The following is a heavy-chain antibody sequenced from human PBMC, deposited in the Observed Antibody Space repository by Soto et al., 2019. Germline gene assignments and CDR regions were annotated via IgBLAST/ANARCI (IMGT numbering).Heavy chain of an antibody. Sequence: QVQLVQSGAEVKKPGASVKVSCKTSGYTSTNYDIGWVRQAPGQGLEWMGWISAYNGNTHYAQNLQGRVTMTTATSTSTAYMELRSLRSDDTAVYYCARALYRSGTYYAFDNWGQGTLVTVSS. V-gene: IGHV1-18*01. D-gene: IGHD1-26*01. CDR2: ISAYNGNT. CDR3: ARALYRSGTYYAFDN. J-gene: IGHJ4*02. CDR1: GYTSTNYD.